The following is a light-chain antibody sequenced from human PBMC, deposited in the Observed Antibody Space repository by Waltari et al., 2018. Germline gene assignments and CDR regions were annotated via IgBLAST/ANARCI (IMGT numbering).Light chain of an antibody. Sequence: EIVLTQSPGTLSLSPGERATLFCRASQSIGKYLVWYQQKPGQAPRLLIYGASTRATGIPDRFSGGGSGTDFRLSITRLEPEDFAVYYCQHYVRLPATFGQGTTVEI. CDR3: QHYVRLPAT. CDR2: GAS. V-gene: IGKV3-20*01. J-gene: IGKJ1*01. CDR1: QSIGKY.